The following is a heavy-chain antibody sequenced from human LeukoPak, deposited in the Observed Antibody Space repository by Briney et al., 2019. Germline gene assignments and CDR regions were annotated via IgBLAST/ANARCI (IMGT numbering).Heavy chain of an antibody. CDR2: IYTSGST. Sequence: PSETLSLTCTVSGGSISNYYWSWIRQPAGKGLEWIGRIYTSGSTNYNPSLKSRVTMSVDTSKNQFSLKLSSVTAADTAVYYCARDIGGAGYYGSGSYRYYYDSSGSFFDYWGQGTLVTVSS. J-gene: IGHJ4*02. D-gene: IGHD3-22*01. V-gene: IGHV4-4*07. CDR1: GGSISNYY. CDR3: ARDIGGAGYYGSGSYRYYYDSSGSFFDY.